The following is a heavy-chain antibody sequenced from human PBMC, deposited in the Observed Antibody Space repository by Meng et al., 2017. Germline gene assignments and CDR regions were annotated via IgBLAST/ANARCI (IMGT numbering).Heavy chain of an antibody. Sequence: GESLKISCAASGFTFSSYAMHWVRQAPGKGLEWVAVISYDGSNKYYADSVKGRFTISRDNSKNTLYLQMNSLRAEDTAVYYCAGASYGYSYGFPQYYFDYWGQGTLVTVSS. CDR3: AGASYGYSYGFPQYYFDY. J-gene: IGHJ4*02. D-gene: IGHD5-18*01. CDR2: ISYDGSNK. CDR1: GFTFSSYA. V-gene: IGHV3-30*04.